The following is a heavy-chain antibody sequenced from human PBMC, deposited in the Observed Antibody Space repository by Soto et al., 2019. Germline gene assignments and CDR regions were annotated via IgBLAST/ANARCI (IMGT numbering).Heavy chain of an antibody. Sequence: PSETLSLTCIVSGGSINKYYWSWIRQSPGKQLEWIGNTYYDGATTYNPSLESRITISVVPSKNQISLRLSSVTAADTATYYCVRGGAVVATDYYYHIDVRGEGTTVTVSS. D-gene: IGHD2-15*01. V-gene: IGHV4-59*01. CDR1: GGSINKYY. J-gene: IGHJ6*03. CDR3: VRGGAVVATDYYYHIDV. CDR2: TYYDGAT.